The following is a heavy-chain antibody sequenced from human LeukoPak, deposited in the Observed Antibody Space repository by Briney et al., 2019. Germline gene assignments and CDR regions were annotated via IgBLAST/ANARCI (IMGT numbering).Heavy chain of an antibody. J-gene: IGHJ4*02. D-gene: IGHD5-12*01. Sequence: PGGSLRLSCAASGFTFSNSWVHWVRQAPGKGLVWVSRINERGSSTSYADSVEGRFTISRDNAKNTLYLQMNNLRADDTAVYYCAGGRLVATSKAVAIDYWGQGTLVTVSS. CDR3: AGGRLVATSKAVAIDY. CDR2: INERGSST. V-gene: IGHV3-74*01. CDR1: GFTFSNSW.